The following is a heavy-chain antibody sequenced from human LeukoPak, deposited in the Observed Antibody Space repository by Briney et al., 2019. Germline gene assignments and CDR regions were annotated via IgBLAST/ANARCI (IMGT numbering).Heavy chain of an antibody. J-gene: IGHJ4*02. CDR2: IYYSGST. D-gene: IGHD3-22*01. CDR3: ARLARGSVVITY. V-gene: IGHV4-59*08. Sequence: PSETLSLTCTVSGGSISSYYWSWIRQPPGKGLEWIGYIYYSGSTYYNPSLKSRVTISVDTSKNQFSLKLSSVTAADTAVYYCARLARGSVVITYWGQGTLVTVSS. CDR1: GGSISSYY.